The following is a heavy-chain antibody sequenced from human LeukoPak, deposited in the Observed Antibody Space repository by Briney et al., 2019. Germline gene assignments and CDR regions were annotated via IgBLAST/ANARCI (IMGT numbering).Heavy chain of an antibody. Sequence: VASVKVSCKASGGTFSSYSISWVRQAPGQGLEWMGGIIPIFGTANYAQKFQGRVTITTDESTSTAYMELSSLRSEDTAVYYCARARAEVGATSHFDYWGQGTLVTVSS. D-gene: IGHD1-26*01. J-gene: IGHJ4*02. V-gene: IGHV1-69*05. CDR2: IIPIFGTA. CDR3: ARARAEVGATSHFDY. CDR1: GGTFSSYS.